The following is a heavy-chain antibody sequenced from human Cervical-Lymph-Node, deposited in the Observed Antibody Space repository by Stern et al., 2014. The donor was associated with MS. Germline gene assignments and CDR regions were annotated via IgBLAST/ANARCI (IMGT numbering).Heavy chain of an antibody. V-gene: IGHV4-4*07. CDR3: ARSPSVGNWVEY. CDR2: IYKNEAKEVT. D-gene: IGHD1-1*01. CDR1: GDSILSYY. Sequence: VQLQESGPGLVRPSETLSLTCGVSGDSILSYYWSWIRQPAGKGLEWIGRIYKNEAKEVTNYNPPLQCRLPFPIDRWKSESPLPVSSVPAADTAIYYCARSPSVGNWVEYWGQGTLVTVSS. J-gene: IGHJ5*01.